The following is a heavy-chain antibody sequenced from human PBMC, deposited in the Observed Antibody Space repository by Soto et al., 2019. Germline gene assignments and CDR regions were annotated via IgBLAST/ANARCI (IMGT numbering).Heavy chain of an antibody. D-gene: IGHD3-22*01. J-gene: IGHJ4*02. V-gene: IGHV4-39*07. CDR3: ARGGVDYYDSSGYYFSPYYLDY. Sequence: PSETLSLTCTVSGGSISSCSYYWGWIRQPPGKGLEWIGSIYYSGSTYYNPSLKSRVTISVDRSKNQFSLKLSSVTAADTAVYYCARGGVDYYDSSGYYFSPYYLDYWGQGTLVTVSS. CDR2: IYYSGST. CDR1: GGSISSCSYY.